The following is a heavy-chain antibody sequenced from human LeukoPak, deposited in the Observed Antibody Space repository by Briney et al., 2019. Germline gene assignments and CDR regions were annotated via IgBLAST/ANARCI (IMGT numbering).Heavy chain of an antibody. J-gene: IGHJ4*02. CDR3: ARESAVAGTADY. D-gene: IGHD6-19*01. CDR1: GFTFSSYW. V-gene: IGHV3-7*01. CDR2: INHNGNVN. Sequence: PGGSLRLSCAASGFTFSSYWMNWARQAPGKGLEWVASINHNGNVNYYVDSVKGRFTISRDNAKNSLYLQMNSLRAEDTAVYYCARESAVAGTADYWGQGTLVTVSS.